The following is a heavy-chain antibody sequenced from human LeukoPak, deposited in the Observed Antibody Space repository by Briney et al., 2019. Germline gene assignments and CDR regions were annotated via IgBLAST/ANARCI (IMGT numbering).Heavy chain of an antibody. CDR2: IYYSGST. Sequence: SETLSLTCTVSGGSISSYYWSWIRQPPGKGLEWIRYIYYSGSTNYNPSLKSRVTISVDTSKNQFSLKLSSVTAADTAVYYCAREGDSSGYSWVGFDYWGQGTLVTVSS. CDR3: AREGDSSGYSWVGFDY. D-gene: IGHD3-22*01. CDR1: GGSISSYY. J-gene: IGHJ4*02. V-gene: IGHV4-59*01.